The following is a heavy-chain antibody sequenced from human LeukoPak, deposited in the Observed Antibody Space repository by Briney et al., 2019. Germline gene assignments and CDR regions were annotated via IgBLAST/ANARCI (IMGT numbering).Heavy chain of an antibody. CDR1: GFTFSSYG. V-gene: IGHV3-23*01. D-gene: IGHD4-17*01. CDR2: ISGSGGST. CDR3: ATARGYFDL. Sequence: GGSLRLSCAASGFTFSSYGMSWVRQAPGKGLEWVPAISGSGGSTYYADSVKGRFTISRDNSKNTLYLQMNSLRAEDTAVYYCATARGYFDLWGRGTLVTVSS. J-gene: IGHJ2*01.